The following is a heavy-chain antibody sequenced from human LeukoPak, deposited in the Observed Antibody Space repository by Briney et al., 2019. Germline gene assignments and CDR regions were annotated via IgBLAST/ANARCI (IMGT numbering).Heavy chain of an antibody. D-gene: IGHD2-2*01. CDR2: ISGGGVNI. CDR3: AKDPIYYAPAASYYFDY. J-gene: IGHJ4*02. V-gene: IGHV3-23*01. Sequence: GGSLRLSCAASGFSFINYAMSWVRQAPGKGPEWVSVISGGGVNIFYAESVKGRFTISRDDSKNTVYLQMNSLRAEDTAVYYCAKDPIYYAPAASYYFDYRGQGTLVPVSS. CDR1: GFSFINYA.